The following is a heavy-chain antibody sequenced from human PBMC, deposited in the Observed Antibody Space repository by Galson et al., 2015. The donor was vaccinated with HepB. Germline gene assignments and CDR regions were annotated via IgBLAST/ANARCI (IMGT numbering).Heavy chain of an antibody. CDR1: GFTFSNAR. CDR3: TTDHHSGSYSASFDY. CDR2: IKSKTDGGTT. Sequence: SLRLSCAASGFTFSNARMSWVRQAPGKGLEWVGRIKSKTDGGTTDYAAPVKGRFTISRDDSKNTLYLQMNSLKTEDTAVYYCTTDHHSGSYSASFDYWGQGTLVTVSS. V-gene: IGHV3-15*01. D-gene: IGHD1-26*01. J-gene: IGHJ4*02.